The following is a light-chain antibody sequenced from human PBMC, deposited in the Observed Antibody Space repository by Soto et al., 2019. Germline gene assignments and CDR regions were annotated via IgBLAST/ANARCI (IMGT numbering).Light chain of an antibody. V-gene: IGLV2-23*01. Sequence: QSVLTQPASVSGSPGQSITISCTGTSSDVGSYNLVSWYQHHPGKAPKIIIYEDDKRPSGVSYRFSGSKPGHTASLTISGLQAEDEADYYCCSYAGSSSFVFGIGTKVTVL. CDR3: CSYAGSSSFV. J-gene: IGLJ1*01. CDR2: EDD. CDR1: SSDVGSYNL.